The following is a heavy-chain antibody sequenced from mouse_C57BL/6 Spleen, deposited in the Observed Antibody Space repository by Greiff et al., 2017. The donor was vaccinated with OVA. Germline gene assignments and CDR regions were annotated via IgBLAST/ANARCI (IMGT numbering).Heavy chain of an antibody. CDR3: ARGDYYDYSWFAY. Sequence: EVQLQQSGPELVKPGASVKMSCKASGYTFTDYNMHWVKQSHGKSLEWIGYINPNNGGTSYNQKFKGKATLTVNKSSSTAYMELRSLTSEDSAVYYCARGDYYDYSWFAYWGQGTLVTVSA. D-gene: IGHD2-4*01. CDR1: GYTFTDYN. J-gene: IGHJ3*01. CDR2: INPNNGGT. V-gene: IGHV1-22*01.